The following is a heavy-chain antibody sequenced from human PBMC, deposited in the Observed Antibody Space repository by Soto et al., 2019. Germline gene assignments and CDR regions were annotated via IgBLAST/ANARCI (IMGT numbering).Heavy chain of an antibody. V-gene: IGHV3-21*01. CDR1: GFTFSSYS. Sequence: EVQLVESGGGLVKPGGSLRLSCAASGFTFSSYSMNWVRQAPGKGLEWVSSISSSSSYIYYADSVKGRFTISRDNAKNSLYLQMNSLRAEDTAVYYCARDRARYYYYDGMDVWGQGTTVTVSS. J-gene: IGHJ6*02. CDR3: ARDRARYYYYDGMDV. CDR2: ISSSSSYI. D-gene: IGHD3-10*01.